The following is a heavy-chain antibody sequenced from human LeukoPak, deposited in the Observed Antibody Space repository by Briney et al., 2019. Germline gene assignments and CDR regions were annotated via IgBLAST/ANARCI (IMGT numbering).Heavy chain of an antibody. D-gene: IGHD3-3*01. Sequence: GGSLRLSCAASGFAFSNFAMSWVRQAPGKGLEWVSAMSGSGYYTYYVESVKGRFTISRDNSKNTLYLHMNSLRADDTAVYYCAKMEGQRLYDYCMDVWGGGTTVTVSS. CDR2: MSGSGYYT. V-gene: IGHV3-23*01. J-gene: IGHJ6*03. CDR3: AKMEGQRLYDYCMDV. CDR1: GFAFSNFA.